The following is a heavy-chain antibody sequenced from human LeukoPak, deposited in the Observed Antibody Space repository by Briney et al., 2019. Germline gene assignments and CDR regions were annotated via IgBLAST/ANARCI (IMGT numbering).Heavy chain of an antibody. J-gene: IGHJ4*02. CDR1: GGSISGYY. V-gene: IGHV4-59*01. CDR2: IYYTGST. D-gene: IGHD3-22*01. CDR3: ARFSQYSDSTYHDLDY. Sequence: SETLSLTCTVSGGSISGYYWSWVRQAPEKGLEAIGVIYYTGSTSYNPSLKSRVPISIDTSQNQFSLRLTSVTAADTAVYYCARFSQYSDSTYHDLDYWGQGTLVSVSS.